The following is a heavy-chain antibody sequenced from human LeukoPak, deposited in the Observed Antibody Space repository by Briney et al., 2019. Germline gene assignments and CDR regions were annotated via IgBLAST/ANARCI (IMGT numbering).Heavy chain of an antibody. J-gene: IGHJ4*02. CDR2: IYYSGST. CDR3: ARAPADNSGPLHPPEYFDY. D-gene: IGHD3-22*01. CDR1: GGSISSHY. Sequence: PSETLSLTYTVSGGSISSHYWSWIRQPPGKGLEWIGYIYYSGSTNYNPSLKSRVTISVDTSKNQFSLKLSSVTAADTAVYYCARAPADNSGPLHPPEYFDYWGQGTLVTVSS. V-gene: IGHV4-59*11.